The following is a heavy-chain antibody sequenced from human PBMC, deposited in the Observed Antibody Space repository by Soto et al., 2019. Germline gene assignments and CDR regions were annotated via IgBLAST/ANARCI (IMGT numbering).Heavy chain of an antibody. D-gene: IGHD3-22*01. CDR3: ARGVSGYYCRLRLYPFDY. CDR2: INHSGST. Sequence: QVQLQQWGAGLLKPSETLSLTCAVYGGSFSGYYWSWIRQPPGKGLEWIGEINHSGSTNYNPSLKSRVTISVDTSKNQVSLKLSSVTAADTAVYYCARGVSGYYCRLRLYPFDYWGQGTLVTVSS. CDR1: GGSFSGYY. J-gene: IGHJ4*02. V-gene: IGHV4-34*01.